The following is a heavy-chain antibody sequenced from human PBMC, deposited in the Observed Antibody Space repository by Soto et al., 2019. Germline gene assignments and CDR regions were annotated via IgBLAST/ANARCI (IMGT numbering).Heavy chain of an antibody. V-gene: IGHV1-3*01. J-gene: IGHJ4*02. CDR3: ARDYTAAGIPFDY. CDR1: GYTFTSYA. CDR2: INAGNGNT. D-gene: IGHD6-13*01. Sequence: QVQLVQSGAEVKKPGASVKVSCKASGYTFTSYAMHWVRQAPGQRLEWMGWINAGNGNTKYSQKFQGRVTITRDTSASTAYMELSSLRSEDTAVYYCARDYTAAGIPFDYWGQGTLVTVSS.